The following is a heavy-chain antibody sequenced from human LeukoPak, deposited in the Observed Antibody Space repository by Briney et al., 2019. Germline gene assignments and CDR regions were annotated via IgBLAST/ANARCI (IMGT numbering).Heavy chain of an antibody. Sequence: SETLSLTCTVSGGSITSSSYYWGWIRQPPGKGLEWIGSIYYSGNTYYNPSLKSRVTISVDTSKNQFSLMLSAVTPADTAVYYCARPNWNDLHFDYWGQGTLVTVSS. CDR1: GGSITSSSYY. CDR2: IYYSGNT. D-gene: IGHD1-1*01. J-gene: IGHJ4*02. CDR3: ARPNWNDLHFDY. V-gene: IGHV4-39*07.